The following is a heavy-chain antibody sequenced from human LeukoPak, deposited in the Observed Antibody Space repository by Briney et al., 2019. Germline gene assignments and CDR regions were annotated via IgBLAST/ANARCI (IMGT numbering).Heavy chain of an antibody. Sequence: PSETLSLTCTVSGGSIRSYYWSWIRQPPGKGLEWIGYIYYSGSTNYNPSLKSRVTISVDTSKNQFSLKLSSVTAADTAVYYCARDPNSSGYYYYFDYWGQGTLVTVSS. D-gene: IGHD3-22*01. CDR3: ARDPNSSGYYYYFDY. CDR1: GGSIRSYY. V-gene: IGHV4-59*01. J-gene: IGHJ4*02. CDR2: IYYSGST.